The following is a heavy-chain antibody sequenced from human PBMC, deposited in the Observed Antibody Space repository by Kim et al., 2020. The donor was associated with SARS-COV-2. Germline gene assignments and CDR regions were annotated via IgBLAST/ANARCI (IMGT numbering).Heavy chain of an antibody. Sequence: AASVKGRSTLSGDSSKNTLYLQMNSLRVDDTAVYYCAKGPYSGSQYYFYSWGQGTLVTVSS. D-gene: IGHD1-26*01. J-gene: IGHJ4*02. CDR3: AKGPYSGSQYYFYS. V-gene: IGHV3-23*01.